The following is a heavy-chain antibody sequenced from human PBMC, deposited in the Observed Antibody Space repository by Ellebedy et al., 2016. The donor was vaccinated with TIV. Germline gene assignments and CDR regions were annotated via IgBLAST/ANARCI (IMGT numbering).Heavy chain of an antibody. CDR2: INGDGSAI. J-gene: IGHJ4*02. CDR3: TRNLGHYLLSD. V-gene: IGHV3-7*01. D-gene: IGHD2-15*01. Sequence: GESLKISCAASGLTFSGDWMTWVRQAPGKGLEWVANINGDGSAIQYADSVEGRFTISRDNAKNSLYLQMNCLRVEDTAVYYCTRNLGHYLLSDWGQGSLVTVSS. CDR1: GLTFSGDW.